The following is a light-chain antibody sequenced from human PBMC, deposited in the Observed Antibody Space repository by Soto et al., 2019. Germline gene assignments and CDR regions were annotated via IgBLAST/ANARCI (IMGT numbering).Light chain of an antibody. J-gene: IGKJ1*01. CDR3: QQSHSTPWT. V-gene: IGKV1-39*01. CDR2: GAS. CDR1: QTITTY. Sequence: DIQMTQSPSSLSASVGDRVTITCRASQTITTYVNWYQQKPGKAPQLLIYGASSLQSGVTSRFTGSGSGTDFTLTISRLQPEYFATYHCQQSHSTPWTFGQGTKVEIK.